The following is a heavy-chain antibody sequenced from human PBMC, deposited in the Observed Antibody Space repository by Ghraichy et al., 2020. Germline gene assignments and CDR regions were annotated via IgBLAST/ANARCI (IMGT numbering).Heavy chain of an antibody. V-gene: IGHV3-23*01. Sequence: GGSLRLSCAASGFTFSNYAMSWVRQAPGKGLEWVSGISNSGGTTYYADSVRGRFTISRDNSKNTLYLQMNSLRAEDTAVYYCTKSAGSGSYYRLADYWGQGTLVTVSS. D-gene: IGHD3-10*01. J-gene: IGHJ4*02. CDR3: TKSAGSGSYYRLADY. CDR1: GFTFSNYA. CDR2: ISNSGGTT.